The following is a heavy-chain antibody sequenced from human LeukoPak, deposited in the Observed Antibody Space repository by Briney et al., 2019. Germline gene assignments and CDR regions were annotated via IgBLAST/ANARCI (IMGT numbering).Heavy chain of an antibody. D-gene: IGHD2/OR15-2a*01. CDR2: ISWNSGSI. J-gene: IGHJ4*02. CDR1: GFTFDDYA. V-gene: IGHV3-9*01. Sequence: PGGSLRLSCAASGFTFDDYAMHWVRQAPGKGLEWVSGISWNSGSIGYADSVKGRFTISRDNSKNTLYLQMNSLRAEDTAVYYCAKEGAGGTTFYSDFDYWGQGTLVTVSS. CDR3: AKEGAGGTTFYSDFDY.